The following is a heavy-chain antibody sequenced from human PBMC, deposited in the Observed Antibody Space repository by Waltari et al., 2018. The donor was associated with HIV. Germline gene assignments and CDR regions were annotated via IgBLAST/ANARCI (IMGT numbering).Heavy chain of an antibody. D-gene: IGHD3-10*01. J-gene: IGHJ4*02. CDR3: ARDYGGFGGEIDY. Sequence: QVQLVQSGAEVKKPGASVKVSCKASGYTFTGSYMHWVRQAPGQGLEWMGWINPNSGGTNYAQKFQGWVTMTRDTSISTAYMELSRLRSDDTAVYYCARDYGGFGGEIDYWGQGTLVTVSS. CDR2: INPNSGGT. V-gene: IGHV1-2*04. CDR1: GYTFTGSY.